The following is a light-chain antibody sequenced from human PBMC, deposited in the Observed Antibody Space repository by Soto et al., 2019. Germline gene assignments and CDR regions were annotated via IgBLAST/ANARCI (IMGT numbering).Light chain of an antibody. J-gene: IGKJ4*01. CDR1: QGIGTY. CDR2: AAS. V-gene: IGKV1-27*01. Sequence: DIQMTQSPSSLSASVGDTVTITCRASQGIGTYLAWYQQKPGKVPKLLIYAASTLLSGVPSRFSGSGSGLDFTLTITSLQPEDVATYYCQKYDSVPPVTFGGGTKVEIK. CDR3: QKYDSVPPVT.